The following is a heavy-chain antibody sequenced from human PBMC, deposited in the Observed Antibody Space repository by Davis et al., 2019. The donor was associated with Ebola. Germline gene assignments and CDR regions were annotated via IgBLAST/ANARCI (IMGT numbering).Heavy chain of an antibody. V-gene: IGHV3-43*02. J-gene: IGHJ5*02. CDR2: ISGDGGST. CDR3: ATTWNWFDP. D-gene: IGHD1-26*01. Sequence: PGGSLRLSCAASGFTFDDYAMHWVRQAPGKGLEWVSLISGDGGSTYYADSVKGRFTISRDNSKNSLYLQMNSLRTEDTALYYCATTWNWFDPWGQGTLVTVSS. CDR1: GFTFDDYA.